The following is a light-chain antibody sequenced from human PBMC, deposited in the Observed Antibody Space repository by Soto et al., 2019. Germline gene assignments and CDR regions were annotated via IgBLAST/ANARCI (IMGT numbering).Light chain of an antibody. V-gene: IGKV3-20*01. Sequence: EIVLTQSPVTLSLSPGERATLSCRAIQSVSSSYLAWYQQKPGQAPRLLIYGASSRATGIPDKFSGSGSGTDVTFTISILDPEDFAVYYCKQYGSSPYTFGPWTKLEIK. CDR1: QSVSSSY. J-gene: IGKJ2*01. CDR3: KQYGSSPYT. CDR2: GAS.